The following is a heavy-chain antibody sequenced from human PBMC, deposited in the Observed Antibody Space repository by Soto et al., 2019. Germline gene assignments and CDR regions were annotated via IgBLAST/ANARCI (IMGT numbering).Heavy chain of an antibody. CDR3: ARDRGDCSSVSCYGSFYYGMDV. J-gene: IGHJ6*02. Sequence: EVQLVETGGGLIQPGGSLRLSCAASGFIVSSHYMSWVRQAPGKGLEWVSAIYSGGSTYYTDSVEGRFTISRDVSKSILYLQMNSLRADDTAVYYCARDRGDCSSVSCYGSFYYGMDVWGQGTTVIVSS. CDR2: IYSGGST. V-gene: IGHV3-53*02. D-gene: IGHD2-2*01. CDR1: GFIVSSHY.